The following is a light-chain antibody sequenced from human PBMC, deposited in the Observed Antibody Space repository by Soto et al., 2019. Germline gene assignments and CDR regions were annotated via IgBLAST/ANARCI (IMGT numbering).Light chain of an antibody. CDR1: SSDVGGHTY. V-gene: IGLV2-14*01. CDR2: EAS. Sequence: QSALTQPASVSGSPGQSITISCTGTSSDVGGHTYVSWYQQHPGRAPKLMIYEASNRPSGVPGRFSGSKSGNTASLTISGLQAADEADYYCSLYTSENTYVFGTGTKVTVL. CDR3: SLYTSENTYV. J-gene: IGLJ1*01.